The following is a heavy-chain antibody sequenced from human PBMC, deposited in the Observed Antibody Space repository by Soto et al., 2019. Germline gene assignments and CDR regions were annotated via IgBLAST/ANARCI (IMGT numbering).Heavy chain of an antibody. CDR2: IWYDDSKQ. CDR1: GFTFKNYG. J-gene: IGHJ1*01. V-gene: IGHV3-33*01. Sequence: QVHLMESGGGVVQPGRSLRLSCMGSGFTFKNYGMHWVRQAPGKGLEWVAIIWYDDSKQYYADSVKGRFTISRDNSKNTLYLEMNSLRAEDTAVYYCVREESSDSHMFFQNWGQGTLVTVSS. D-gene: IGHD3-22*01. CDR3: VREESSDSHMFFQN.